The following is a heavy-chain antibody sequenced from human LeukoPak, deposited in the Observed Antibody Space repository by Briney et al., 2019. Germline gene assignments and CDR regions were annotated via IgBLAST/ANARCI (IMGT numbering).Heavy chain of an antibody. Sequence: GGSLRLSCVASGFTFSSYAMSWVRQAPGKGLEWVSGICSSDNSRYYADSVKGRFTISRDNSKNTLYLQMNSLRADDTAVYYCAKQTTTSCYTRSDYWGQATLVTVSS. V-gene: IGHV3-23*01. CDR2: ICSSDNSR. CDR1: GFTFSSYA. J-gene: IGHJ4*02. CDR3: AKQTTTSCYTRSDY. D-gene: IGHD2-2*02.